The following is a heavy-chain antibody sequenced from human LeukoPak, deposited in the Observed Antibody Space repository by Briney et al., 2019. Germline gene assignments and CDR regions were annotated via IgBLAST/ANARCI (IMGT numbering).Heavy chain of an antibody. V-gene: IGHV3-23*01. Sequence: PGGSLRLSCAASGFTFSSYAMSWVRQAPGKGLEWVSAISGSGGSTYYADSVKGRFTISRDNSKNTLYLQMNSLRAEDTAVYYCAEDPLRSCSGGSCYSDFDYWGQGTLVTVSS. CDR2: ISGSGGST. CDR1: GFTFSSYA. D-gene: IGHD2-15*01. J-gene: IGHJ4*02. CDR3: AEDPLRSCSGGSCYSDFDY.